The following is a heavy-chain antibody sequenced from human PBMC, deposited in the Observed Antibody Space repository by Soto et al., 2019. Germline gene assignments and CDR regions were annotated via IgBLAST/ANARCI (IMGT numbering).Heavy chain of an antibody. D-gene: IGHD6-13*01. CDR1: GFSVRDNY. CDR3: ARERTTSGYILAY. CDR2: IYTGGAT. Sequence: GGSLRLSCAASGFSVRDNYMTWVRQAPGKGLEWVSVIYTGGATYYADSVKGRFTIYRDSSKNILYLQMNSLRAEDMAVYYCARERTTSGYILAYWGRGT. V-gene: IGHV3-53*01. J-gene: IGHJ4*02.